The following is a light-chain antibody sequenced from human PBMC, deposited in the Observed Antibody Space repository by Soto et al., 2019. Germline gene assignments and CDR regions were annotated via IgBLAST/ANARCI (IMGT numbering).Light chain of an antibody. V-gene: IGLV2-11*01. CDR2: DVN. CDR1: SSDVGGYNY. Sequence: QSALTQPRSVSGSPGQSVTISCTGTSSDVGGYNYVSWYQHHPGKAPKLMIFDVNKRPSGVPDRFSSSKSDNTASLTISGLQAEDEGDYYCAAWDASLNRYVFGTGTKLTVL. CDR3: AAWDASLNRYV. J-gene: IGLJ1*01.